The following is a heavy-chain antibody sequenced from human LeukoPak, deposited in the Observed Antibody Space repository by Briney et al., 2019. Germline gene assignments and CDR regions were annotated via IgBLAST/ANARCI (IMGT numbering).Heavy chain of an antibody. J-gene: IGHJ3*02. CDR2: IYPGDSDT. V-gene: IGHV5-51*01. D-gene: IGHD4-23*01. Sequence: GESLKISGKGSGYTFTSYWIGWVRQMPGKGLGWMGIIYPGDSDTRYSPSFQGQVTISADKSISTAYLQWSSLKASDTAMYYCARMRREKTVGGAFDIWGQGTMVTVSS. CDR1: GYTFTSYW. CDR3: ARMRREKTVGGAFDI.